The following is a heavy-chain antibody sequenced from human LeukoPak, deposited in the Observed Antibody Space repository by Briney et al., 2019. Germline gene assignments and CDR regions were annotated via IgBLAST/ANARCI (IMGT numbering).Heavy chain of an antibody. V-gene: IGHV3-48*04. CDR1: GFTVSSTY. CDR2: ISSSSSTI. J-gene: IGHJ4*02. Sequence: PGGSLRLSCAASGFTVSSTYMCWVRQAPGKGLEWVSYISSSSSTIYYADSVKGRFTISRDNAKNSLYLLMNSLRAEDTAVYYCARDYMADWGQGTLVTVFS. D-gene: IGHD5-24*01. CDR3: ARDYMAD.